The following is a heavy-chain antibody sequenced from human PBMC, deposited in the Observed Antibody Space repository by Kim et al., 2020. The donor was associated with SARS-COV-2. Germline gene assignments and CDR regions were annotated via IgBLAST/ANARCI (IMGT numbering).Heavy chain of an antibody. CDR3: AKVIAADYGMDV. V-gene: IGHV3-30*02. J-gene: IGHJ6*02. Sequence: YSADSVKGRFTISRDNSKNTLYLQMNSLGGEDTAVYYCAKVIAADYGMDVWGQGTTVTVSS. D-gene: IGHD6-6*01.